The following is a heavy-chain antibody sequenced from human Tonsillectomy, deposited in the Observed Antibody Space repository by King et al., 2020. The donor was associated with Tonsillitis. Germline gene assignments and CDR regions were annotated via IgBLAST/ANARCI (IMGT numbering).Heavy chain of an antibody. J-gene: IGHJ3*02. D-gene: IGHD3-22*01. CDR3: ADLECCDGSGDAFHI. V-gene: IGHV3-30*02. CDR2: IRYDGSDK. Sequence: VQLVESGGGVVQPGGSLRLSCAASGFTFSSYGMHWVRQAPGKALEWVAFIRYDGSDKYYADSVKGRFTISRDNSKNTLYLQMSSLRAEDTAVYHCADLECCDGSGDAFHIWGQGTMVSVSS. CDR1: GFTFSSYG.